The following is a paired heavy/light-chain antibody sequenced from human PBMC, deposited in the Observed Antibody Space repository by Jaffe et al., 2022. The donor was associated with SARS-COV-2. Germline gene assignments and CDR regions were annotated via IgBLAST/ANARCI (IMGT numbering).Light chain of an antibody. CDR2: AAS. J-gene: IGKJ2*01. V-gene: IGKV1-39*01. CDR3: QQSYSAPYT. CDR1: QTISTY. Sequence: DIQMTQSPSSLSPSVGGRVTITCRASQTISTYLNWYQQKPGKAPRLLIYAASSLQSGVPSRFSGGGSGTDFTLTINSLQPEDFATYYCQQSYSAPYTFGQGTKLEIK.
Heavy chain of an antibody. CDR1: GGTFSSYA. V-gene: IGHV1-69*01. Sequence: QVQLVQSGAEVKKPGSSVKVSCEASGGTFSSYAVTWVRQAPGHGLEWMGGIVPIYDTTDYAQEFQGRLTITADESTSTAYMELRSLRSEDTAVYYCARALDNTGYGGRNYYYGMDVWGQGTTVTVSS. CDR2: IVPIYDTT. CDR3: ARALDNTGYGGRNYYYGMDV. D-gene: IGHD3-22*01. J-gene: IGHJ6*02.